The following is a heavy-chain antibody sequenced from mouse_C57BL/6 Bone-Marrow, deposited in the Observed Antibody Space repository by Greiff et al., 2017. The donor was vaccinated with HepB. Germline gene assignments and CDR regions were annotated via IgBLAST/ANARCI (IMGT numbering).Heavy chain of an antibody. CDR2: IYPRSGNT. D-gene: IGHD1-3*01. CDR1: GYTFTSYG. J-gene: IGHJ3*01. CDR3: ARGGKIYPKFAY. V-gene: IGHV1-81*01. Sequence: QVQLQQSGAELARPGASVKLSCKASGYTFTSYGISWVKQRTGQGLEWIGEIYPRSGNTYYNEKFKGKATLTADKSSSTAYMELRSLTSEDSAVYFCARGGKIYPKFAYWGQGTLVTVSA.